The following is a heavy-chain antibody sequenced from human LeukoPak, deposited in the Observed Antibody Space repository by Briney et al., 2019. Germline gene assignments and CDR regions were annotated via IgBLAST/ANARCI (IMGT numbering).Heavy chain of an antibody. V-gene: IGHV3-15*01. CDR2: IQSRADGGTT. CDR1: GFTFSNGW. Sequence: GGSPRLSCAASGFTFSNGWMSWVRQAPGKGLECVGRIQSRADGGTTEYTAHVKGRFTISRDDSKNTLYLQMNSLKADDTAVYCCTTFPLPYKNDEYPEYGDVFDYWGQGTLVTVSS. J-gene: IGHJ4*02. D-gene: IGHD4-17*01. CDR3: TTFPLPYKNDEYPEYGDVFDY.